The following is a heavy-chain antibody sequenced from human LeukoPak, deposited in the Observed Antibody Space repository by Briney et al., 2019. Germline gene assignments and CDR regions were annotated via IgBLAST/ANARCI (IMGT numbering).Heavy chain of an antibody. CDR1: GFTFSSYA. D-gene: IGHD1-26*01. CDR2: ISGGGST. J-gene: IGHJ2*01. V-gene: IGHV3-23*01. CDR3: AKCLGGSGSYSWYFDL. Sequence: GGSLRLSCTASGFTFSSYAMSWVRQAPGKGLEWVSAISGGGSTFYADSVKGRFTISVDNSKNTLYLQMNSLRAEDTAVYYCAKCLGGSGSYSWYFDLWGRDTLVTVSS.